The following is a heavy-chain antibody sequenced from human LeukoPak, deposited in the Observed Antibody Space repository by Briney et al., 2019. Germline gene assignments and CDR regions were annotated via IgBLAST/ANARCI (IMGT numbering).Heavy chain of an antibody. J-gene: IGHJ4*02. D-gene: IGHD6-13*01. CDR2: INPNSGGT. V-gene: IGHV1-2*02. CDR3: ARDLGVAAAGGTGEY. Sequence: ASVKVSCKASGYIFTGYYMHWVRQAPGQGLEWMGWINPNSGGTNYAQKFQGRVTMTRDTSISTAYMELSRLRSDDTAVYYCARDLGVAAAGGTGEYWGQGTLVTVSS. CDR1: GYIFTGYY.